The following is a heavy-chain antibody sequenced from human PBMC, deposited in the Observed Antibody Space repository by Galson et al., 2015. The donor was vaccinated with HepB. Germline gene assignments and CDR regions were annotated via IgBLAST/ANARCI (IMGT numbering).Heavy chain of an antibody. CDR2: IYYSGST. D-gene: IGHD3-22*01. V-gene: IGHV4-61*01. J-gene: IGHJ2*01. CDR3: ARDGSRYYDSSGYSSRYFDL. CDR1: GGSVSSGSYY. Sequence: TLSLTCTVSGGSVSSGSYYWSWIRQPPGKGLEWIGYIYYSGSTNYNPSLKSRVTISVDTSKSQFSLKLSSVTAADTAVYYCARDGSRYYDSSGYSSRYFDLWGRGTLVTVSS.